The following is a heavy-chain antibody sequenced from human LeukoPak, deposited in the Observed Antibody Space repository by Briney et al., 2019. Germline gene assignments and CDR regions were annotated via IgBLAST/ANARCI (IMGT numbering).Heavy chain of an antibody. V-gene: IGHV1-46*01. Sequence: GASVKVSCKASGGTFSSYAISWVRQAPGQGLEWMGIINPSGGRTSYAPKFQGRVTMSRDMSTSTVYMELSSLRSEDTAVYYCARDPKDDSSGYYYFDYWGQGTLVTVSS. CDR1: GGTFSSYA. CDR3: ARDPKDDSSGYYYFDY. J-gene: IGHJ4*02. D-gene: IGHD3-22*01. CDR2: INPSGGRT.